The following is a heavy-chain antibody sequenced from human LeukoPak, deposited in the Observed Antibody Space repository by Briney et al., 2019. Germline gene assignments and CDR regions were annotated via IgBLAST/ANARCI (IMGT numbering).Heavy chain of an antibody. J-gene: IGHJ5*02. CDR1: GGTFSSYT. Sequence: ASVKVSCKASGGTFSSYTISWVRQAPGQGLEWMGRIIPILGIANYAQKFQGRVTITADKSTSTAYMELSSLRSEDTAVYYCARASAEYQLLYSVGWVDPWGQGTLVTVSS. CDR2: IIPILGIA. CDR3: ARASAEYQLLYSVGWVDP. D-gene: IGHD2-2*02. V-gene: IGHV1-69*02.